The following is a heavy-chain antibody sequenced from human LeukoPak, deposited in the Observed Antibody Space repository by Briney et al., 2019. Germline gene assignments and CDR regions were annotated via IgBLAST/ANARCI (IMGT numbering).Heavy chain of an antibody. CDR2: IYSGGST. CDR3: ARDLGYYDILTGY. V-gene: IGHV3-66*02. D-gene: IGHD3-9*01. Sequence: TGGSLRLSCAASGFTVSSNYMSWVRQAPGKGLEWVSVIYSGGSTYYADSVKGRFTISRDNSKNTLYLQMNSLRAEDTAVYYCARDLGYYDILTGYWGQGTLVTVSS. CDR1: GFTVSSNY. J-gene: IGHJ4*02.